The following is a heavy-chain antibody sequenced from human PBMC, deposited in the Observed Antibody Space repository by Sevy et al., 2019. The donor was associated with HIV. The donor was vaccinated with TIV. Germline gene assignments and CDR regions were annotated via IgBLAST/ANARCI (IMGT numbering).Heavy chain of an antibody. CDR3: VSKGVSRPNDAFDT. CDR2: IKQDGSEK. Sequence: GGSLRLSCAASGFSFTWYWMSWVRQTPEKGLEWVANIKQDGSEKNYVDSVKGRFTISRDNAKNSLYLQMNSLRAEDTAVYYCVSKGVSRPNDAFDTWGQGTMVTVSS. D-gene: IGHD3-16*01. J-gene: IGHJ3*02. V-gene: IGHV3-7*01. CDR1: GFSFTWYW.